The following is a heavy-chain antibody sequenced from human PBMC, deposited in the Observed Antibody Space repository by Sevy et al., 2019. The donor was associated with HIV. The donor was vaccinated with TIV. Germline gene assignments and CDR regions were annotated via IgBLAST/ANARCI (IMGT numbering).Heavy chain of an antibody. V-gene: IGHV3-30*04. D-gene: IGHD2-21*02. Sequence: GGSLRLSCAASGFTFSSYAMHWVRQAPGKGLEWVAVISYDGSNKYYADSVKGRFTISRDNSKNTLYLQMNSLRAEDTAVYYCARELPMWGGNSGSNYYYYGMDVWGQGTTVTVSS. CDR1: GFTFSSYA. CDR2: ISYDGSNK. CDR3: ARELPMWGGNSGSNYYYYGMDV. J-gene: IGHJ6*02.